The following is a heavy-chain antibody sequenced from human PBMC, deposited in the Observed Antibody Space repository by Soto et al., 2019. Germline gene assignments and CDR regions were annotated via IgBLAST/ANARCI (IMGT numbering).Heavy chain of an antibody. V-gene: IGHV1-3*01. D-gene: IGHD2-21*02. J-gene: IGHJ4*02. CDR2: INAGNGNT. CDR3: ARSIVLVTALDY. CDR1: GDTFTSYA. Sequence: GESLKISCKASGDTFTSYAMHWVRQAPGQRLEWMGWINAGNGNTKYSQKFQGRVTITRDTSASTAYMELSSLRSEDTAVYYCARSIVLVTALDYWGQGTLVTVSS.